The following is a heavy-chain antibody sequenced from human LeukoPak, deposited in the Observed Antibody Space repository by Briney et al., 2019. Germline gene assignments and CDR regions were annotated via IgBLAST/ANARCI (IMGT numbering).Heavy chain of an antibody. CDR1: GGSISSYY. CDR3: ARGTANTSMKAFDI. Sequence: SETLSLTSTVSGGSISSYYWSWIRQPPGKGLEWIGYIYYSGYTNCKPSLKSRVTISVDTSKNQFSLKLSSVTAADTAVYYCARGTANTSMKAFDIWGQGTIVTVSS. V-gene: IGHV4-59*08. D-gene: IGHD2/OR15-2a*01. J-gene: IGHJ3*02. CDR2: IYYSGYT.